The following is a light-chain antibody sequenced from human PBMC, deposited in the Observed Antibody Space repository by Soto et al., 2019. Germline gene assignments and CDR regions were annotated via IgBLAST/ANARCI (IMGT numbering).Light chain of an antibody. J-gene: IGKJ1*01. CDR3: QKYNHDPPWT. V-gene: IGKV1-27*01. Sequence: DIQMTQSPSSLSASVGDRVTITCRASQGIRNYLAWYQQKPGKVPKLLIYAASTLQSGVPSRFSGSGSGTDFTLTISSLQPEDVATYYWQKYNHDPPWTFGHGTKVEIK. CDR1: QGIRNY. CDR2: AAS.